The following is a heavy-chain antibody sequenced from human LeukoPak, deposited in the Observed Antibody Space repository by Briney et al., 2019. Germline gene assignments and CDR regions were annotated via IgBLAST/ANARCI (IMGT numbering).Heavy chain of an antibody. D-gene: IGHD1-14*01. CDR1: GFTFSSDA. Sequence: GGSLRLSCAASGFTFSSDAMSWVRQAPGKGLEWVSAISGSGGSTYYADSVKGRFTISRDNSKNTLYLQMNSLRAEDTAVYYCARDRKYYYHMDVWGKGTTVTVSS. V-gene: IGHV3-23*01. CDR2: ISGSGGST. CDR3: ARDRKYYYHMDV. J-gene: IGHJ6*03.